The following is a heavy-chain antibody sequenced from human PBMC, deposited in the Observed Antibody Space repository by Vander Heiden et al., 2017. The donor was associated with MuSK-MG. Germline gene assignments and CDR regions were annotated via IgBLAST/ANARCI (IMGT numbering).Heavy chain of an antibody. CDR3: AKDPWIQLWLLGPVWDY. CDR2: ISGSGGST. CDR1: GFPFRSYA. Sequence: EVQLLESGGGLVQPGGSLRLSCAASGFPFRSYAMSWVRQAPGKGLEWVSAISGSGGSTYYADSVKGRFTISRDNSKNTLYLQMNSLRAEDTAVYYCAKDPWIQLWLLGPVWDYWGQGTLVTVSS. V-gene: IGHV3-23*01. D-gene: IGHD5-18*01. J-gene: IGHJ4*02.